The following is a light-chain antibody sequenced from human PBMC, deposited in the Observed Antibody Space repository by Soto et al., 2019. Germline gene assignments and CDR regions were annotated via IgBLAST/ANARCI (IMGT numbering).Light chain of an antibody. J-gene: IGLJ1*01. Sequence: QSALTQPRSVSGSPGQSVTLSCTGTSSDVGTYNFVSWYQQHPGKAPKFMIYDVTKRPSGVPDRFSGSKSGNTASLTISGLQAEDEADYYCCSYVGSYTSYVFGTGTKVTVL. CDR3: CSYVGSYTSYV. V-gene: IGLV2-11*01. CDR1: SSDVGTYNF. CDR2: DVT.